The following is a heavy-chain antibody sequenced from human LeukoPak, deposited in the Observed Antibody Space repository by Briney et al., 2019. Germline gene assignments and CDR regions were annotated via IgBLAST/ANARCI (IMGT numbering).Heavy chain of an antibody. Sequence: ASVTVSCKASGYTLTSYGISWVRQAPGQGLEWMGWISAYNGNTNYAQKLQGRVTMTTDTSTSTAYMELRSLRSDDTVVYYCARGSSVRGLYYMDVWGKGTTVTVSS. CDR2: ISAYNGNT. D-gene: IGHD3-10*01. CDR1: GYTLTSYG. J-gene: IGHJ6*03. V-gene: IGHV1-18*01. CDR3: ARGSSVRGLYYMDV.